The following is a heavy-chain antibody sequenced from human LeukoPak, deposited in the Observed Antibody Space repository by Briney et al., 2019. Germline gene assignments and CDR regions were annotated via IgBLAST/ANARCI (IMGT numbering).Heavy chain of an antibody. Sequence: GGSLRLSCAASGFTFSIYAMSWVRHTPGKGLEWVSGISGSGGSTYYADSAKGRLTISRDNSKNTLYLQMNSLRAEDTAVYYCASPLGSGTYYGYWGQGTVVTVSS. CDR3: ASPLGSGTYYGY. D-gene: IGHD3-10*01. V-gene: IGHV3-23*01. CDR2: ISGSGGST. J-gene: IGHJ4*02. CDR1: GFTFSIYA.